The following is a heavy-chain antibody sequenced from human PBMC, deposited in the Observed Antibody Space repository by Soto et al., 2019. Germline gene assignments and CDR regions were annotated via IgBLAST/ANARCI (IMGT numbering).Heavy chain of an antibody. CDR2: IYPGDSDT. J-gene: IGHJ3*02. CDR1: GYSFTSYW. Sequence: GGSLRLSCKGSGYSFTSYWIGWVRQMPGKGLEWMGIIYPGDSDTRYSPSFQGQVTISADKSISTAYLQWSSLKASDTAMYYCARPGYSGYDRKSGHAFDIWGQGTMVTVSS. V-gene: IGHV5-51*01. CDR3: ARPGYSGYDRKSGHAFDI. D-gene: IGHD5-12*01.